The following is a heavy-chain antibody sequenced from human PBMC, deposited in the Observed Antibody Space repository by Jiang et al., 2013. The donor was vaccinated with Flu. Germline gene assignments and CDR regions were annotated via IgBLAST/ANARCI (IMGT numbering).Heavy chain of an antibody. CDR3: ARWSYYFDSSGYYGYFDS. CDR1: GFTPSSHA. Sequence: QLLESGGGLVQPGGSLRLSCAASGFTPSSHAMSWVRQAPGKGLEWVSGISGSGGSTFYADSVKDRFSISRDNSKITLYLQMNSLRVEDTAVYYCARWSYYFDSSGYYGYFDSWGQGTLVTVSS. V-gene: IGHV3-23*01. J-gene: IGHJ4*02. CDR2: ISGSGGST. D-gene: IGHD3-22*01.